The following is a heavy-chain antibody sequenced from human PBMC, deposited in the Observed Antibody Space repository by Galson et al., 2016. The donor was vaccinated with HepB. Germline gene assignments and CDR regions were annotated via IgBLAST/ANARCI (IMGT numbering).Heavy chain of an antibody. J-gene: IGHJ5*02. CDR2: IYYSGNT. V-gene: IGHV4-39*01. D-gene: IGHD5-24*01. CDR3: ARRRVPATYNYFDP. Sequence: ETLSLTCTVSGGSISSSGDYWSWIRQPPGKGLEWIGDIYYSGNTYYNLSLKTRVTISVNTSKNQFSLKLSSVTVADTAVYYCARRRVPATYNYFDPWGQGTLVTVSS. CDR1: GGSISSSGDY.